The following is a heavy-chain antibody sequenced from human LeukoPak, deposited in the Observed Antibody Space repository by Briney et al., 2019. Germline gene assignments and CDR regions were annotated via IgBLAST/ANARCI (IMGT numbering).Heavy chain of an antibody. D-gene: IGHD1-1*01. CDR2: ISSSSSTI. Sequence: GGSLRLSCSASGFTFSNYAMSWVRQAPGKGLEWVSYISSSSSTIYYADSVKGRFTISRDNAKNSLYLQMNSLRAEDTAVYYCARDRWRLERRMGAFDIWGQGTMVTVSS. J-gene: IGHJ3*02. CDR1: GFTFSNYA. V-gene: IGHV3-48*01. CDR3: ARDRWRLERRMGAFDI.